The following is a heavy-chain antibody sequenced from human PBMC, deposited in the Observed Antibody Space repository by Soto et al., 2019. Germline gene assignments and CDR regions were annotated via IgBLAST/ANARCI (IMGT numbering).Heavy chain of an antibody. CDR2: INHSGST. D-gene: IGHD6-6*01. Sequence: PSETLSLTCAVYGGSFSGYYWSWIRQPPGKGLEWIGEINHSGSTNYNPSLKSRVTISVDTSKNQFSLKLSSVTAADTAVYYCARGPPKWQRIAARPLYYYYGMDVWGEGTTVTV. CDR1: GGSFSGYY. J-gene: IGHJ6*01. CDR3: ARGPPKWQRIAARPLYYYYGMDV. V-gene: IGHV4-34*01.